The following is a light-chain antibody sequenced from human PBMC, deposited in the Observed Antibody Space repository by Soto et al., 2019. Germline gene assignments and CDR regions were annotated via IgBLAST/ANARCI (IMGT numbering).Light chain of an antibody. Sequence: QSVLTQPPSVSAAPGQKVTISCSGSSSNIGENDVSWYQQFPGTAPKLLIYDNNKRPSGIPDRFSGSRSGTSATLGITGLQTGDEADYYCGTWDTSLSGGVFGGGTKVTVL. J-gene: IGLJ2*01. CDR3: GTWDTSLSGGV. CDR2: DNN. V-gene: IGLV1-51*01. CDR1: SSNIGEND.